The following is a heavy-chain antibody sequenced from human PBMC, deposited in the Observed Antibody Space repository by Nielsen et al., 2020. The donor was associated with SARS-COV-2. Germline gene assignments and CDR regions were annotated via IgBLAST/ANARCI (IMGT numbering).Heavy chain of an antibody. CDR3: ARWDYATASIDY. CDR2: ISPSGGGT. CDR1: GYTFIRFY. Sequence: ASVKVSCKASGYTFIRFYILWVRQAPGQGLESMGIISPSGGGTTYAQNFQGRVTMTRDTSMRTIYMELNSLKSEDTAVYYCARWDYATASIDYWGQGTLVTVSS. D-gene: IGHD4-17*01. V-gene: IGHV1-46*01. J-gene: IGHJ4*02.